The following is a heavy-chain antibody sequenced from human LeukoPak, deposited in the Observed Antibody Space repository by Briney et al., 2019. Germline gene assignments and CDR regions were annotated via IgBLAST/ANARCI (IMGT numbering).Heavy chain of an antibody. CDR3: ARYGADSDAFDI. V-gene: IGHV3-20*04. J-gene: IGHJ3*02. CDR1: GFTFDDYG. D-gene: IGHD2-15*01. CDR2: INWNSDST. Sequence: SGGSLRLFCAASGFTFDDYGMSWVRQASGKGLEWVSGINWNSDSTGYADSVKGRFTISRDNAKNSLYLQMDSLRAEDTALYYCARYGADSDAFDIWGQGTMVTVSS.